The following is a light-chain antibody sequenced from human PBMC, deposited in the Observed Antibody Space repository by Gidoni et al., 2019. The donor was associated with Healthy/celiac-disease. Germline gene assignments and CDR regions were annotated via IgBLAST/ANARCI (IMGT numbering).Light chain of an antibody. V-gene: IGKV1D-8*01. CDR2: AAS. J-gene: IGKJ4*01. CDR3: QHPLALT. CDR1: QGRSSY. Sequence: VLWMTQSPSLLSASTGDSVTISCRTSQGRSSYLAWYQQKPGKAPELLIYAASTLQSGVPARFSGSGSGTDFTLTISCLQSEDFATYYCQHPLALTFGGXTKVEIK.